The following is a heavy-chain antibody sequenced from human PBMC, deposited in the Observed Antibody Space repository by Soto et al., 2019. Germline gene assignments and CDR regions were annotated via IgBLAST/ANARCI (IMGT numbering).Heavy chain of an antibody. CDR1: GGSISSGGYS. CDR3: ARVNSGGAYYAYGMDV. V-gene: IGHV4-30-2*01. Sequence: QLQLQESGSGLVKPSQTLSLTCAVSGGSISSGGYSWSWIRQPPGKGLEWIGYIYHSGSTYYNPSLPSPATISVDRSKNQFSLKLSPVPAADTAVYYCARVNSGGAYYAYGMDVWGQGTTVTVSS. J-gene: IGHJ6*02. D-gene: IGHD4-17*01. CDR2: IYHSGST.